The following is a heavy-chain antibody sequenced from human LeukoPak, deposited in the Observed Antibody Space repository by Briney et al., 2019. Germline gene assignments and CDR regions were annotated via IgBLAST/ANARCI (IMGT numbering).Heavy chain of an antibody. V-gene: IGHV1-69*04. D-gene: IGHD2-2*01. CDR1: GGTFSSYT. J-gene: IGHJ6*02. CDR3: ARDREYCSSTSCSHGMDV. CDR2: SIPILGIA. Sequence: SVKVSCKACGGTFSSYTISWVRQAPGQGLEWMGRSIPILGIANYAQKFQGRVTITADKSTSTAYMELRSLRSEDTAVYYCARDREYCSSTSCSHGMDVWGQGTTVTVSS.